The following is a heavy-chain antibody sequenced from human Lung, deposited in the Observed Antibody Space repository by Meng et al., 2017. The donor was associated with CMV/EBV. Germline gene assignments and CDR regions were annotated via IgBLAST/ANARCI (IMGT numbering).Heavy chain of an antibody. D-gene: IGHD2-15*01. J-gene: IGHJ4*02. Sequence: GGSLRLXCAASGFTFSSYWMHWVRQAPGKGLVWVSRINSDGSSTSYADSVKGRFTISRDNAKNTLYLQMNSLRAEDTAVYYCARAYGSSGVWGRGQGTLVTVSS. CDR2: INSDGSST. CDR1: GFTFSSYW. CDR3: ARAYGSSGVWG. V-gene: IGHV3-74*01.